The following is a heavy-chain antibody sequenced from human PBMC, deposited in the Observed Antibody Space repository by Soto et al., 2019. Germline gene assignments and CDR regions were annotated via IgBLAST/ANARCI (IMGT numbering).Heavy chain of an antibody. CDR3: ARAYTPALYYGY. D-gene: IGHD2-2*02. Sequence: GASVQVSCKASGGTFSSYTISWVRQAPGQGLEWMGRIIPILGIANYAQKFQGRVTITADKSTNTAYMELSSLRSEDTAVYYCARAYTPALYYGYWGQGTLVTVSS. CDR2: IIPILGIA. J-gene: IGHJ4*02. CDR1: GGTFSSYT. V-gene: IGHV1-69*02.